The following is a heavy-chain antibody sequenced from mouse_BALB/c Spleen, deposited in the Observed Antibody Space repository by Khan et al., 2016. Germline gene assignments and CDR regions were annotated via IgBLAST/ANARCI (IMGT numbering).Heavy chain of an antibody. D-gene: IGHD2-2*01. J-gene: IGHJ1*01. CDR1: GYTFTNSG. Sequence: QLVQSGPELKKPGETVKISCKASGYTFTNSGMNWVKQAPGKGLKWVGWINTYTGEPTYADDFKGRFAFSLETSASTAYLQIYNLKNEDMTTYFCARGAMVTTGWYFDVWGAGTTVTVSS. CDR2: INTYTGEP. CDR3: ARGAMVTTGWYFDV. V-gene: IGHV9-1*02.